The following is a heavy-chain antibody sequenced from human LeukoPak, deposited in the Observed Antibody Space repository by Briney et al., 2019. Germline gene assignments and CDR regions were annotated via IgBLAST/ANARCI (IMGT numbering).Heavy chain of an antibody. Sequence: ASVKVSCKPSGYTFTNYGISWVRQAPGQGLEWMGWIGAYNGDTNYAQKLQGRVTMTTDTSTSTAYMELRSLRSDDTAVYYCVRDHCSGGSCPSFDYWGQGTPVTVSS. CDR1: GYTFTNYG. D-gene: IGHD2-15*01. CDR2: IGAYNGDT. CDR3: VRDHCSGGSCPSFDY. V-gene: IGHV1-18*01. J-gene: IGHJ4*02.